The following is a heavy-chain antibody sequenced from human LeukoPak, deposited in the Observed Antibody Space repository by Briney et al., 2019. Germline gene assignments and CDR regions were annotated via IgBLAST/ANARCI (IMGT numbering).Heavy chain of an antibody. Sequence: PGGSLRLSCAASGFTFSNYNMNWDRQAPGKGLEWVSSISSSSSYIYYTDSMKGRFTISRDNAKNSLYLQMNSLRAEDTAVYYCARDQYYYGSGSPMDYWGQGTLVTVSS. J-gene: IGHJ4*02. CDR1: GFTFSNYN. D-gene: IGHD3-10*01. CDR3: ARDQYYYGSGSPMDY. V-gene: IGHV3-21*01. CDR2: ISSSSSYI.